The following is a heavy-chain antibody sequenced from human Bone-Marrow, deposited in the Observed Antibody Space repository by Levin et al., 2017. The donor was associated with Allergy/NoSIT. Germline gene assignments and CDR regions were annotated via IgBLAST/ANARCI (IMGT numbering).Heavy chain of an antibody. Sequence: SGGSLRLSCAASGFTFSSYGMHWVRQAPGKGLEWVAVISYDGSNKYYADSVKGRFTISRDNSKNTLYLQMNSLRAEDTAVYYCAKGGVAATTTTITPAPYYYYYYMDVWGKGTTVTVSS. J-gene: IGHJ6*03. CDR2: ISYDGSNK. D-gene: IGHD2-15*01. CDR3: AKGGVAATTTTITPAPYYYYYYMDV. V-gene: IGHV3-30*18. CDR1: GFTFSSYG.